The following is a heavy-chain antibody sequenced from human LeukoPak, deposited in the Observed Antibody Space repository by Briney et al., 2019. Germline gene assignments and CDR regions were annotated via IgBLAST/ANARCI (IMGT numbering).Heavy chain of an antibody. CDR2: INHSGST. Sequence: SETLSLTCTVSGGSISSSSYYWGWIRQPPGKGLEWIGEINHSGSTNYSPSLKSRVTISVDTSKNQFSLKLSSVTAADTAVYYCARGRGIAARGRPYYYMDVWGKGTTVTVSS. CDR3: ARGRGIAARGRPYYYMDV. CDR1: GGSISSSSYY. J-gene: IGHJ6*03. V-gene: IGHV4-39*07. D-gene: IGHD6-6*01.